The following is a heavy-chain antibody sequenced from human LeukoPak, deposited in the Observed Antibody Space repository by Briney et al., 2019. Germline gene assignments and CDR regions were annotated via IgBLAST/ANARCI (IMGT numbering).Heavy chain of an antibody. CDR3: GRGQWQELHDY. CDR2: MNPDSGNT. Sequence: ASVKVSCKTSGFIFTSYDIDWVRQAPGQGLEWMGWMNPDSGNTAYAQKFQGRVSMTRDTSISTAFMVLSSLTSDDTAVYYCGRGQWQELHDYWGQGTLVIVSS. CDR1: GFIFTSYD. J-gene: IGHJ4*02. D-gene: IGHD6-19*01. V-gene: IGHV1-8*01.